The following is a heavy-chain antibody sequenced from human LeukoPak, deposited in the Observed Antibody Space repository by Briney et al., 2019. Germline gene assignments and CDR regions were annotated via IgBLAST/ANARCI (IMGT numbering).Heavy chain of an antibody. Sequence: ASVKVSCKASGYTFTSYAMHWVRQAPGQRLEWMGWINAGNGNTKYSQEFQGRVTMTRNTSISTAYMELSSLRSEDTAVYYCARGPKDSSSWYWYYYYYYMDVWGKGTTVTISS. CDR2: INAGNGNT. D-gene: IGHD6-13*01. V-gene: IGHV1-3*03. CDR3: ARGPKDSSSWYWYYYYYYMDV. J-gene: IGHJ6*03. CDR1: GYTFTSYA.